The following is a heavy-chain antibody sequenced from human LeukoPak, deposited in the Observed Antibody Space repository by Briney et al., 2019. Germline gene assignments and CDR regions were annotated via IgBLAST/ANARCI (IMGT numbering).Heavy chain of an antibody. J-gene: IGHJ4*02. V-gene: IGHV3-66*01. CDR1: GFTVSSNY. CDR2: IYSGGST. CDR3: ARTLGYCSSTNCFLTFDY. D-gene: IGHD2-2*01. Sequence: GGSLRLSCAASGFTVSSNYMSWVRQAPGRGLEWVSVIYSGGSTYYADSVKGRFTISRDNSKNTLFLQMNSLRAEDTAVYYCARTLGYCSSTNCFLTFDYWGQGTLVTVSS.